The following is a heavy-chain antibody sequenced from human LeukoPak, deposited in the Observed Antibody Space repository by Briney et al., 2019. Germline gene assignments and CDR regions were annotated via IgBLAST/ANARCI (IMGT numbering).Heavy chain of an antibody. V-gene: IGHV3-11*04. CDR1: GFTFSDYY. D-gene: IGHD6-13*01. CDR2: ISSSGSTI. J-gene: IGHJ5*02. Sequence: GGSLRLSCAASGFTFSDYYMSWIRQAPGKGLEWVSYISSSGSTIYYADSVKGRFTISRDNAKNSLYLQMNSLRAEDTAVYYCARASSDVSYSSSGGWFDPWGQGTLVTVSP. CDR3: ARASSDVSYSSSGGWFDP.